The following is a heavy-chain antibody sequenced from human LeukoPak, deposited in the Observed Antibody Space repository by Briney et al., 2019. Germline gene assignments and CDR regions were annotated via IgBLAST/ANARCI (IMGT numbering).Heavy chain of an antibody. CDR3: ARQSIAVAHFDY. V-gene: IGHV4-59*08. CDR1: GGSISSYY. D-gene: IGHD6-19*01. CDR2: IYYSGST. J-gene: IGHJ4*02. Sequence: SETLSLTCTVSGGSISSYYWSWIRQPPGKGLEWIGYIYYSGSTNYNPSLKSRVTISVDTSKNQFSLKLSSVTAADTAVYHCARQSIAVAHFDYWGQGTLVTVSS.